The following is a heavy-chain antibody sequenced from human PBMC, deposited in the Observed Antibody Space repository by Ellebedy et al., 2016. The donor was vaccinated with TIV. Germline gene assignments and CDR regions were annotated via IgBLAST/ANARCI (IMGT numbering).Heavy chain of an antibody. V-gene: IGHV3-30*07. CDR2: ISYDGSNN. J-gene: IGHJ4*02. D-gene: IGHD3-16*01. Sequence: LSLTCAASGFTFSSYAMHWVRQAPGKGLEWGAVISYDGSNNHYADSVKGRFTISRDNAKNSLYLQMNSLRAEDTAVYYCARNWGPLWGQGTLVTVSS. CDR1: GFTFSSYA. CDR3: ARNWGPL.